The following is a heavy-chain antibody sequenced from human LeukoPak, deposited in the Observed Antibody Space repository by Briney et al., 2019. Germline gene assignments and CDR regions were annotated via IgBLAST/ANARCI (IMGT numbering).Heavy chain of an antibody. Sequence: GASVKVSCKASGYTFLNYDFTWVRQAPGQGLEWMGWISAHNQNTKYAQRFQGRVTMTADTSTTTAYMELRSLRSDDTAVYYCARVADYGSGSHLFDHWGQGTPVAVSS. CDR1: GYTFLNYD. J-gene: IGHJ4*02. CDR3: ARVADYGSGSHLFDH. D-gene: IGHD3-10*01. V-gene: IGHV1-18*01. CDR2: ISAHNQNT.